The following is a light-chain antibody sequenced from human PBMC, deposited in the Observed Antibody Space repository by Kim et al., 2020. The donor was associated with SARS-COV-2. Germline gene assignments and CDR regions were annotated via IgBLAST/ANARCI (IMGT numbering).Light chain of an antibody. Sequence: LSTGARVTISCRASQGVGHELAWYHQRPGQAPRRLLHDASNRATGIPARFSGSGSGTDFTLSISSLEPEDVAVYYCQQRSNWPITFGQGTRLEIK. CDR1: QGVGHE. V-gene: IGKV3-11*01. CDR3: QQRSNWPIT. CDR2: DAS. J-gene: IGKJ5*01.